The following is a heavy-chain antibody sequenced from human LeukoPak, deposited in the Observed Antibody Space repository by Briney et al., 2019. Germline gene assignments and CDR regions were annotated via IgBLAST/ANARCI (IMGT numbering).Heavy chain of an antibody. J-gene: IGHJ6*02. CDR2: INSDGSST. D-gene: IGHD6-13*01. CDR3: ARYRSSWSDYCYYGMDV. Sequence: HPGGSLRLSCAASGFTFSSYWMHWVRQAPGKGLVWVSRINSDGSSTSYADSVKGRFTISRDNAKNTLYLQMNSLRAEDTAVYYCARYRSSWSDYCYYGMDVWGQGTTVTVSS. V-gene: IGHV3-74*01. CDR1: GFTFSSYW.